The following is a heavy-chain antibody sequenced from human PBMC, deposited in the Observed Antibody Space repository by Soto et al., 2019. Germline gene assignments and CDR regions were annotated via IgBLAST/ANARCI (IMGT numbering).Heavy chain of an antibody. V-gene: IGHV3-66*01. J-gene: IGHJ6*04. CDR3: ASRHSTTYYYGMDV. CDR1: GFTVSSNY. Sequence: GGSLRLSCAASGFTVSSNYMSWVRQAPGKGLEWVSVIYSGGSTYYADSVKGRFTISRDNSKNTLYLQMNSLRAEDTAVYYCASRHSTTYYYGMDVWGKGTTVTVSS. D-gene: IGHD1-1*01. CDR2: IYSGGST.